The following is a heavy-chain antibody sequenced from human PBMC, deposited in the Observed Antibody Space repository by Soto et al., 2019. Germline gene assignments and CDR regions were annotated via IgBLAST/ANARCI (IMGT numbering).Heavy chain of an antibody. CDR3: ARQQFFGGFSVAFDI. V-gene: IGHV5-51*01. J-gene: IGHJ3*02. D-gene: IGHD3-3*01. Sequence: PGESLKISCKGSGYSFTSYWIGWVRQMPGKGLEWMGIIYPGDSDTRYSPSFQGHVTISADKSISTAYLQWSSLKASDTAMYYCARQQFFGGFSVAFDIWGQGTMVTVSS. CDR1: GYSFTSYW. CDR2: IYPGDSDT.